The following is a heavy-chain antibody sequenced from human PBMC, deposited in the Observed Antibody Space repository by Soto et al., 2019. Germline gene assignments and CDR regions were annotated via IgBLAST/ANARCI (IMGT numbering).Heavy chain of an antibody. CDR2: IYSGGST. D-gene: IGHD6-6*01. CDR1: GFTVSSNY. CDR3: ARATYSSSSEGFDY. J-gene: IGHJ4*02. V-gene: IGHV3-53*01. Sequence: LRLSCAASGFTVSSNYMSGVRQAPGKGLEWVSVIYSGGSTYYADSVKGRFTISRDNSKNTLYLQMNSLRAEDTAVYYCARATYSSSSEGFDYWGQGTLVTVSS.